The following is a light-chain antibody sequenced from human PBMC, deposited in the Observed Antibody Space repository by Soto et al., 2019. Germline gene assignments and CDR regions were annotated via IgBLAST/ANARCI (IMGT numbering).Light chain of an antibody. V-gene: IGKV1-39*01. Sequence: DIQMTQSPSSLSASVGDRVTITCRASQRISAYLNWYQQKPGEAPKLLIFDVSVLESGVPSRFSGSGSETDVTLSITSMQPEECASYYCLQTYSPPLSFGPGTTVDFK. CDR2: DVS. J-gene: IGKJ3*01. CDR3: LQTYSPPLS. CDR1: QRISAY.